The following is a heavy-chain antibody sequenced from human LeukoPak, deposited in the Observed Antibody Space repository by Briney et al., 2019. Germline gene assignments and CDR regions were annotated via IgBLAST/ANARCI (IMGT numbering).Heavy chain of an antibody. CDR1: GGTFSSYA. CDR3: AREGSLGYCSGGSCYLYFDD. J-gene: IGHJ4*02. D-gene: IGHD2-15*01. V-gene: IGHV1-69*06. Sequence: ASVKVSCKASGGTFSSYAISWVRQAPGQGLGWMGGIFLIFGTANYAQKFQGRVTITADKSTSTAYMELSSLRSEDTAVYYCAREGSLGYCSGGSCYLYFDDWGQGTLVTVSS. CDR2: IFLIFGTA.